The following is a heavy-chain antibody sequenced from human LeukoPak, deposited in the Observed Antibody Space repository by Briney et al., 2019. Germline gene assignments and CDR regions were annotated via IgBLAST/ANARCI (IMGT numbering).Heavy chain of an antibody. Sequence: ASVKVSCKASGYTFTGYYLHWVRQAPGHGLELLEWINPDSGNTKYSQKFQGRVTLTRDTSISTAYMEVSRLGSDDTAVYYCARVGHYDSSVYADDVFDFWGQGTMVTVSS. V-gene: IGHV1-2*02. D-gene: IGHD3-22*01. CDR3: ARVGHYDSSVYADDVFDF. CDR2: INPDSGNT. CDR1: GYTFTGYY. J-gene: IGHJ3*01.